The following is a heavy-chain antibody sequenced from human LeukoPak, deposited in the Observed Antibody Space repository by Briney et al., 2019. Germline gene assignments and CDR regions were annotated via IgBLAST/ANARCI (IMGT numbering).Heavy chain of an antibody. CDR1: SASFSAYY. V-gene: IGHV4-34*01. CDR3: ARVRNWYFDL. CDR2: IKHSGST. Sequence: SETLSLTCAVYSASFSAYYWSWIRQPPRKGLEWIGEIKHSGSTNYTPSPRSRVTISVDTSKDQFSLKLSSWTAADTALYYCARVRNWYFDLWGRGTLLTVSS. J-gene: IGHJ2*01.